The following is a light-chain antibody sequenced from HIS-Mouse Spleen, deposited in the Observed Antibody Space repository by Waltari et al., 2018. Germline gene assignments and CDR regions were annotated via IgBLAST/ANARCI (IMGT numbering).Light chain of an antibody. CDR3: QSYDSSLSGWV. CDR1: SPNIGAGYD. Sequence: QSVLTQPPSVSGAPGQRVTSSCTGSSPNIGAGYDVPWYQQLPGTAPKLLIYGNSNRPSGVPDRFSGSKSGTSASLAITGLQAEDEADYYCQSYDSSLSGWVFGGGTKLTVL. J-gene: IGLJ3*02. V-gene: IGLV1-40*01. CDR2: GNS.